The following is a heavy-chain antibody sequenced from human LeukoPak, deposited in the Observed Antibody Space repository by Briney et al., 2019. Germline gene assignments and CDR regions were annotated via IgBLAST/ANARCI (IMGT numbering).Heavy chain of an antibody. J-gene: IGHJ5*02. CDR3: ARDYPYGSGSYYFDP. CDR2: INPNSGGT. D-gene: IGHD3-10*01. CDR1: GYTFTGYY. Sequence: ASVKVSRKASGYTFTGYYMHWVRQAPGQGLEWMGWINPNSGGTNYAQKFQGRVTMTRDTSISTAYMELSRLRSDDTAVYYCARDYPYGSGSYYFDPWGQGTLVTVSS. V-gene: IGHV1-2*02.